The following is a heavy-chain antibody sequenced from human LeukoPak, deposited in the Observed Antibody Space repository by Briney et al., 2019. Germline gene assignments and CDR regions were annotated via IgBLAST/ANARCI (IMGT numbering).Heavy chain of an antibody. CDR2: INPNSGDT. Sequence: ASVKVSCKASGYTFTGYYMHWVRQAPGQGLEWMGWINPNSGDTNYAQKFQGRVTMTRDTSISTAYMELSRLRSDDTAVYYCAREGYCSSTSCAHDYWGQGTLATVSS. V-gene: IGHV1-2*02. CDR1: GYTFTGYY. D-gene: IGHD2-2*01. J-gene: IGHJ4*02. CDR3: AREGYCSSTSCAHDY.